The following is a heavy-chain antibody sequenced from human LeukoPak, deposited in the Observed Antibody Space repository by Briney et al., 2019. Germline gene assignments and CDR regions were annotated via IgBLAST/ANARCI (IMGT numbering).Heavy chain of an antibody. J-gene: IGHJ4*02. D-gene: IGHD1-26*01. CDR2: IYPEDSDT. V-gene: IGHV5-51*01. Sequence: KPGESLKISCKSSGYSFSSYWIGWLRQLPGKGLEWMGIIYPEDSDTRYSTSFQGPVSLSADKSTSPAYLPWGSLKASDSAIYYCARQHYCNNSGFDSWGQGTLVTVSS. CDR1: GYSFSSYW. CDR3: ARQHYCNNSGFDS.